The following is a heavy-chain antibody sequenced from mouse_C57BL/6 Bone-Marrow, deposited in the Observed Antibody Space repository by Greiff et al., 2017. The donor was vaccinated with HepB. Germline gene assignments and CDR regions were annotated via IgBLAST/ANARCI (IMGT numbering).Heavy chain of an antibody. D-gene: IGHD2-1*01. Sequence: DVMLVESGGGLVKPGGSLKLSCAASGFTFSSYAMSWVRQTPEKRLEWVATISDGGSYTYYPDNVKGRFTISRDNAKNNLYLQMSHLKSEDTAMYYCARRVIYYGNFGAYWGQGTLVTVSA. CDR1: GFTFSSYA. V-gene: IGHV5-4*03. CDR3: ARRVIYYGNFGAY. CDR2: ISDGGSYT. J-gene: IGHJ3*01.